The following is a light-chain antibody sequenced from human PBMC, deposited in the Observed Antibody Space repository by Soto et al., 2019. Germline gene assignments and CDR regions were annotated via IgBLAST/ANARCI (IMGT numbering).Light chain of an antibody. Sequence: EIVMTQSPATLSVSPGERATLSCRTSQSVSSNLAWYQQKPGQVPRLLIYDASTRATGIPARFSGSGSGTEFTLTLSSLPSEDFASFYCQQYNNWPRTFGQGTNLEIK. CDR2: DAS. J-gene: IGKJ2*01. CDR1: QSVSSN. CDR3: QQYNNWPRT. V-gene: IGKV3-15*01.